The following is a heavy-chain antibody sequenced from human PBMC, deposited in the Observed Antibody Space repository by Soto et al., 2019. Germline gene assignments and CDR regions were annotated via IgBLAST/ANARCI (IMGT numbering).Heavy chain of an antibody. Sequence: QVQLQESGPGLVKPSQTLSLTCTVSGGSISSGGYYWSWIRQHPGKGLEWIGYIYYSGSTYYNPSLQSRVTISVDTSKNQFSLKLSSVTAADTAVYYCARDKGLMVYAIFAFDIWGQGTMVTVSS. D-gene: IGHD2-8*01. J-gene: IGHJ3*02. CDR1: GGSISSGGYY. V-gene: IGHV4-31*03. CDR2: IYYSGST. CDR3: ARDKGLMVYAIFAFDI.